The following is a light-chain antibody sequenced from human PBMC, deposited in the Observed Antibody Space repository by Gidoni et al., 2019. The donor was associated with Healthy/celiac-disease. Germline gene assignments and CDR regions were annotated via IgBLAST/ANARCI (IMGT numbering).Light chain of an antibody. J-gene: IGKJ3*01. CDR2: DAS. V-gene: IGKV3-11*01. CDR1: QSVSSY. Sequence: EIVLTQSPAPLSLSPGERATLSCRASQSVSSYLAWYQQKPGQAPRLLIYDASNRATVIPARFSGSGSGTDFTLTSSSLEPEDFAVYYCQQRSNWPGTFGPXTKVDIK. CDR3: QQRSNWPGT.